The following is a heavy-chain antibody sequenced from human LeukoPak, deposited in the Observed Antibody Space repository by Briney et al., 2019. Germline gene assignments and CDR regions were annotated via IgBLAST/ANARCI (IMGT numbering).Heavy chain of an antibody. CDR3: ARYLDYGGNSRVFQH. CDR2: INHGGST. Sequence: PSETLSLTCAVYGGSLSAYYWTWIRQPPGKGLEWIGEINHGGSTNYNPSFKSRVTISVDTSKNQFSLKLSSVTAADTAVYYCARYLDYGGNSRVFQHWGQGTLVTVSS. CDR1: GGSLSAYY. J-gene: IGHJ1*01. D-gene: IGHD4-23*01. V-gene: IGHV4-34*01.